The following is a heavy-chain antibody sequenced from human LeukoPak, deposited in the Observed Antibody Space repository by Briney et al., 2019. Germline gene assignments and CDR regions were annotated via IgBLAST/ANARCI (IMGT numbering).Heavy chain of an antibody. D-gene: IGHD3-22*01. J-gene: IGHJ4*02. CDR1: GYTFTGYY. CDR3: ARDWPVWDSSGLWALHQFDY. Sequence: GASVKVSCKASGYTFTGYYMHWVRQAPGQGLEWMGWINPNSGGTNYAQKFQGRVTMTRDTSISTAYMELSRLRSDDTAVYYCARDWPVWDSSGLWALHQFDYWGQGALVTVSS. V-gene: IGHV1-2*02. CDR2: INPNSGGT.